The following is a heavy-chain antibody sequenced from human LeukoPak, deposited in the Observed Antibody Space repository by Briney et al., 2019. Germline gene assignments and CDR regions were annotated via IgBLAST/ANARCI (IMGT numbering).Heavy chain of an antibody. CDR2: IYSGGST. CDR1: GFTVSSNY. CDR3: ARRSPYSSSSEGFDD. Sequence: GGSLRLSCAASGFTVSSNYMSWVRQAPGKGLEWVSVIYSGGSTYYADSVKGRFTISRDNSKNTLYLQMNSLRAEDTAVYYCARRSPYSSSSEGFDDWGQGTLVTVSS. V-gene: IGHV3-66*02. D-gene: IGHD6-6*01. J-gene: IGHJ4*02.